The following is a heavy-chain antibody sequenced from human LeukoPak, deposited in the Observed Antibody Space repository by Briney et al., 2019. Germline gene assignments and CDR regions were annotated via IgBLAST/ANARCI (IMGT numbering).Heavy chain of an antibody. Sequence: PSETLSLTCTVSGDSISSDYWSWIRRPPGKGLEWIGYIYYSRTTNYNPSLKSRVTISLSATQNQFSLKLSSVTAADTAVYYCARQGYSSGFYYFDYWGQGTLVTVSS. V-gene: IGHV4-59*01. CDR1: GDSISSDY. CDR3: ARQGYSSGFYYFDY. J-gene: IGHJ4*02. D-gene: IGHD6-19*01. CDR2: IYYSRTT.